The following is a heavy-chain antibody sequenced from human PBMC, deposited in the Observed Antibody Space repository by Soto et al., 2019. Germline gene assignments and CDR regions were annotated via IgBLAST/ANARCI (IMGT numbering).Heavy chain of an antibody. CDR2: IIPIFGTA. Sequence: QVQLVQSGAEVKKPGSSVKVSCKASGGTFSSYAISWVRQAPGQGLEWMGGIIPIFGTADYAQKFQGRVAITADASTSTAYRELSSLSSEDPAVYYCACAWGPSYCFGMHVWGQGTTVTVSS. CDR3: ACAWGPSYCFGMHV. V-gene: IGHV1-69*12. J-gene: IGHJ6*02. CDR1: GGTFSSYA. D-gene: IGHD3-16*01.